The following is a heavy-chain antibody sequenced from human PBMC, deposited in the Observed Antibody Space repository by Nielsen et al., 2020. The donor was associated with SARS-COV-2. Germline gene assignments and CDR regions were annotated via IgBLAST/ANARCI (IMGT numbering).Heavy chain of an antibody. V-gene: IGHV3-33*01. D-gene: IGHD6-13*01. CDR3: AGGLAAALLSYFDY. Sequence: GESLKISCAASGFTFSSYGMHRVRQAPGKGLEWVAVIWYDGSNKYYADSVKGRFTISRDNSKNTLYLQMNSLRAEDTAVYYCAGGLAAALLSYFDYWGQGTLVTVSS. CDR2: IWYDGSNK. J-gene: IGHJ4*02. CDR1: GFTFSSYG.